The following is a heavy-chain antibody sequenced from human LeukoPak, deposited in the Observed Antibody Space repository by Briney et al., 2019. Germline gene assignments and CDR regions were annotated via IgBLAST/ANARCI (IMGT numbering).Heavy chain of an antibody. D-gene: IGHD3-3*01. CDR2: INTEGSST. CDR1: GFTFSSYS. CDR3: ARDSKLRFLFYYMDV. J-gene: IGHJ6*03. Sequence: GGSLRLSCAASGFTFSSYSMSWVRQAPGKGLVWVSRINTEGSSTNYADSVKGRFTISRDNAKNTLYLQMNSLRAEDTAVYYCARDSKLRFLFYYMDVWGKGTTVTVSS. V-gene: IGHV3-74*01.